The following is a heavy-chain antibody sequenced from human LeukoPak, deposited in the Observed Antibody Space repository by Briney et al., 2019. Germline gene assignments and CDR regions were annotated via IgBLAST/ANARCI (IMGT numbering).Heavy chain of an antibody. J-gene: IGHJ4*02. D-gene: IGHD6-19*01. CDR2: IIPIFGTA. Sequence: SVKVSCKASGGTFSSYAISWVRQAPGQGLEWMGGIIPIFGTANYAQKLQGRVTMTTDTSTSTAYMELRSLRSDDTAVYYCARGRVAGTFYFDYWGQGTLVTVSS. V-gene: IGHV1-69*05. CDR1: GGTFSSYA. CDR3: ARGRVAGTFYFDY.